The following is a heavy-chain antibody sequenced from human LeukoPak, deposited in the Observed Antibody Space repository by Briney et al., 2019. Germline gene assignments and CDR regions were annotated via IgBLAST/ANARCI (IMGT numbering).Heavy chain of an antibody. Sequence: SETPSLTCAVSGGSISSGGYSWRWIRQPPGKGLEWIGYIYHSGSTYYNPSLKSRVTISVDRSKNQFSLKLSSVTAADTAVYYCARGTIFGVVSHFDYWGQGTLVTVSS. CDR1: GGSISSGGYS. V-gene: IGHV4-30-2*01. CDR2: IYHSGST. J-gene: IGHJ4*02. CDR3: ARGTIFGVVSHFDY. D-gene: IGHD3-3*01.